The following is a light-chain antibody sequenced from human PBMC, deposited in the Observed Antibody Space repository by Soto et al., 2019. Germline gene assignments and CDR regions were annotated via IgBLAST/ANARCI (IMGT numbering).Light chain of an antibody. CDR1: QSVSSSY. V-gene: IGKV3-20*01. J-gene: IGKJ4*01. CDR2: GAS. CDR3: QQYGRSLT. Sequence: EIVLTQSPGTMSLSPVERPTLSCRASQSVSSSYLAWYQQKPGQAPRLLIYGASSRATGIPDRFSGSGSGTDFTLAISRLEPEDFAVYYCQQYGRSLTFGGGTKVDIK.